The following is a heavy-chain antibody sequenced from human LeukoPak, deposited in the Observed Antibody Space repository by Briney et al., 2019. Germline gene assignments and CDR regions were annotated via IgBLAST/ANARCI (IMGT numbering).Heavy chain of an antibody. CDR1: GGSFSGYY. Sequence: SETLSLTCAVYGGSFSGYYWSWIRQPPGKGREWIGEINHSGLTNYKPSLKSRVTISVETSKNQFSLKLSSVTAADTAVYYCARIVVVIMCLDYWGQGTLVTVSS. CDR3: ARIVVVIMCLDY. CDR2: INHSGLT. J-gene: IGHJ4*02. D-gene: IGHD3-22*01. V-gene: IGHV4-34*01.